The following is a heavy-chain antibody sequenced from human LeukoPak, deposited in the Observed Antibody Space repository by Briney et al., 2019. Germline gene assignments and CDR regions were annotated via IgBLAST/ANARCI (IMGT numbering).Heavy chain of an antibody. CDR2: IYYSGST. CDR1: GGSISSGGYY. Sequence: SETLSLTCTVSGGSISSGGYYWSWIRQHPGKGLEWIGYIYYSGSTYYNPSLKSRVTISVDTSKNQLSLKLSSVTAADTAVYYCAREFVVDYYYYMDVWGKGTTVTVSS. V-gene: IGHV4-31*03. CDR3: AREFVVDYYYYMDV. J-gene: IGHJ6*03. D-gene: IGHD2-21*01.